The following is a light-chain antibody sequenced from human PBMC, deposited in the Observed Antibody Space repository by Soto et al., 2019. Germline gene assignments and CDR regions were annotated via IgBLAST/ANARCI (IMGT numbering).Light chain of an antibody. Sequence: EIVLTQSAGTLSLSPGERATLSCRASQSVSSKYLAWYQQKPGQAPRVLIYGTFIRASGVPERFSGGGSGTDFTLTITRLEPEDFAVYYCQQYGSSLFTFGPGT. CDR2: GTF. CDR3: QQYGSSLFT. J-gene: IGKJ3*01. CDR1: QSVSSKY. V-gene: IGKV3-20*01.